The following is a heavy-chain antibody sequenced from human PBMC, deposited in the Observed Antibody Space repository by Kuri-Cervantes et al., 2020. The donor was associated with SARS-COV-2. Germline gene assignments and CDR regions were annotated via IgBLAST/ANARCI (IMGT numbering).Heavy chain of an antibody. Sequence: LSLTCAASGFTFSSYAMSWVRQAPGKGLEWVGFIRSKAYGGTTEYAASVKGRFTISRDDSKSIAYLQMNSLKTEDTAVYYCTREGIVVVPAAIGAFDIWGQGTMVTVSS. CDR1: GFTFSSYA. J-gene: IGHJ3*02. CDR2: IRSKAYGGTT. CDR3: TREGIVVVPAAIGAFDI. V-gene: IGHV3-49*04. D-gene: IGHD2-2*01.